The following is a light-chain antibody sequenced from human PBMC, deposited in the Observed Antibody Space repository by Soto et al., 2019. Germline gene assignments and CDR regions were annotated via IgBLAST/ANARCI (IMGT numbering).Light chain of an antibody. J-gene: IGLJ1*01. CDR1: SSDIGGFYY. Sequence: QSVLTQPASVSGCPGQSITISCTGTSSDIGGFYYVSWYQHHPGKDPKLMIYQVSNRPSGVSNRFSGSKSGNTASLTISGLQAEDEADYFCSSYSSSSTYVFGTGTKVTVL. CDR2: QVS. V-gene: IGLV2-14*01. CDR3: SSYSSSSTYV.